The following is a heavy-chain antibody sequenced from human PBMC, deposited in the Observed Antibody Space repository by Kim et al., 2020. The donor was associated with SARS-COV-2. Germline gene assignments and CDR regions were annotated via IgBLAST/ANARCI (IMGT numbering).Heavy chain of an antibody. V-gene: IGHV4-39*01. CDR3: ASLPLAELASPTFAF. J-gene: IGHJ2*01. CDR1: GGSISSSSYY. D-gene: IGHD1-7*01. CDR2: IYYSGST. Sequence: SETLSLTCTVSGGSISSSSYYWGWMRQPPGQGREWIGSIYYSGSTNYNLSLKSRVTIYVYTSQYQFTLNLSSATATDTAVYYCASLPLAELASPTFAFWG.